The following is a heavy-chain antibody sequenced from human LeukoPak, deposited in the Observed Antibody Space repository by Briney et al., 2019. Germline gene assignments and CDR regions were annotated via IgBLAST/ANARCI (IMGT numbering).Heavy chain of an antibody. CDR1: GFTFSNYA. CDR3: AKARTAKGYQYGMDV. J-gene: IGHJ6*02. V-gene: IGHV3-23*01. Sequence: RGSLRLSCAASGFTFSNYAMNWVRQAPGKGLEWFGSITASGGTTYYADSLKGRFTISRDNSRNTLYLEMNTLRAEDTALYYCAKARTAKGYQYGMDVWGQGTTVTVSS. CDR2: ITASGGTT. D-gene: IGHD4-17*01.